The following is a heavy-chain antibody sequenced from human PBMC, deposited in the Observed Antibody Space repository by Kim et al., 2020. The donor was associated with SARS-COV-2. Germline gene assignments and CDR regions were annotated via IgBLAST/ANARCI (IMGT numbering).Heavy chain of an antibody. D-gene: IGHD1-26*01. V-gene: IGHV1-3*01. Sequence: QKFQGRVTITRDTAASTAYMELSSLRSEDTAVYYCARARFSHGSIPAFDIWGQGTMVTVSS. J-gene: IGHJ3*02. CDR3: ARARFSHGSIPAFDI.